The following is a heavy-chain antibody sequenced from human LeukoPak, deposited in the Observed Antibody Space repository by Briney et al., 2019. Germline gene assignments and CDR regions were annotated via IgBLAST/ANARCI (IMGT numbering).Heavy chain of an antibody. CDR2: INGDGTT. J-gene: IGHJ4*02. V-gene: IGHV3-74*01. CDR3: ARSSGWYFDY. CDR1: GFTFSNFW. Sequence: GGSLRLSCVASGFTFSNFWMHWVRQTPEKGLVWVSRINGDGTTAYADSVKGRFTISRDNAKNSLYLQMNSLRAEDTAVYYCARSSGWYFDYWGQGTLVTVSS. D-gene: IGHD6-19*01.